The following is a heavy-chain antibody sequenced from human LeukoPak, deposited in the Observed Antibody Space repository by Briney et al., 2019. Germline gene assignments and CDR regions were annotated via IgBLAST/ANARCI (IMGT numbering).Heavy chain of an antibody. CDR3: AREVDFTRDTFDI. D-gene: IGHD3/OR15-3a*01. V-gene: IGHV3-13*04. J-gene: IGHJ3*02. CDR1: GFTFSTYD. Sequence: GGSLRLSCTTSGFTFSTYDMHWVRQATGKGLEWVSGINIGGETYYPGSLKGRFTISRENAKNSLYLQMNSLRAEDTAVYYCAREVDFTRDTFDIWGQGTLVTVSS. CDR2: INIGGET.